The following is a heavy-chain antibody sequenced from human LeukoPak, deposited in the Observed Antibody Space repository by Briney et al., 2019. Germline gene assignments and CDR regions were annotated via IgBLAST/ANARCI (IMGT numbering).Heavy chain of an antibody. D-gene: IGHD3-3*01. CDR2: ISSSSSYI. CDR3: ARDLRLRFLEWPSNWLDP. CDR1: GFTFSSYS. V-gene: IGHV3-21*01. Sequence: GGSLRLSCAASGFTFSSYSVNWVRQAPGKGLEWVSSISSSSSYIYYADSVKGRFTISRDNAKNSLYLQMNSLRAEDTAVYYCARDLRLRFLEWPSNWLDPWGQGTLVTVSS. J-gene: IGHJ5*02.